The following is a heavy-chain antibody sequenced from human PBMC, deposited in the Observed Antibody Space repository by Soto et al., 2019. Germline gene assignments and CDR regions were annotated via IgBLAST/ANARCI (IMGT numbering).Heavy chain of an antibody. V-gene: IGHV1-18*01. D-gene: IGHD2-15*01. CDR1: GYTFTIYD. J-gene: IGHJ5*02. CDR3: ARGFRVAATRWWFDP. Sequence: GASVKVSCKASGYTFTIYDINWVRQAPGQGLEWMGWISTYNGNTNYAQKLQGRVTMTTDTSTSTAYMELRSLRSDDTAVYYCARGFRVAATRWWFDPWGQGTLVTVSS. CDR2: ISTYNGNT.